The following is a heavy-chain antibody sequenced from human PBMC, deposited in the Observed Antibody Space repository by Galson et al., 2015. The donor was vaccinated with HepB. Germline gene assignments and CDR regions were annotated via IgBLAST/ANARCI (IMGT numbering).Heavy chain of an antibody. CDR3: ARAGNYYDSSASPPYY. J-gene: IGHJ4*02. CDR2: IWYDGSNK. Sequence: SLRLSCAASGFTFSSYGMHWVRQAPGKGLEWVAVIWYDGSNKYYADSVKGRFTISRDNSKNTLYLQMNSLRAEDTAVYYCARAGNYYDSSASPPYYWGQGTLVTVSS. D-gene: IGHD3-22*01. V-gene: IGHV3-33*01. CDR1: GFTFSSYG.